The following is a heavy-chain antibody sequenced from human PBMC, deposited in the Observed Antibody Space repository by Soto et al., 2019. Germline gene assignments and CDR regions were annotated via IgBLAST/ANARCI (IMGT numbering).Heavy chain of an antibody. J-gene: IGHJ4*02. V-gene: IGHV3-74*01. Sequence: EVQLVESGGGLVQPGGSLRLSCAASGFLFNNYWMFWVRQAPRKGLLWVSRIKSDGSSTNYADSVKGRFTISSDKAKNTLYLQMTRLRAEDTAVYYCAIGGGDYNYLDYWGQGILVTVSS. CDR1: GFLFNNYW. CDR3: AIGGGDYNYLDY. D-gene: IGHD3-9*01. CDR2: IKSDGSST.